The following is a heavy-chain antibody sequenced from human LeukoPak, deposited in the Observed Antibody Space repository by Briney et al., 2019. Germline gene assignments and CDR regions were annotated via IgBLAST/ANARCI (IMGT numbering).Heavy chain of an antibody. J-gene: IGHJ5*02. V-gene: IGHV4-61*02. D-gene: IGHD4-17*01. CDR2: IYTSGST. Sequence: NTSETLSLTCTVSGGSISSGSYYWSWIRQPAGKGLEWIGRIYTSGSTNYNPSLKSRVTISVDTSKNQFSLKLSSVTAADTAVYYCARSPGQSLRSAWFDPWGQGTLVTVSS. CDR3: ARSPGQSLRSAWFDP. CDR1: GGSISSGSYY.